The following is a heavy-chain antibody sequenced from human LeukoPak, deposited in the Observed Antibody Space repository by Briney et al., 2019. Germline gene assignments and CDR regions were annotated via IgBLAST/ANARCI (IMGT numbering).Heavy chain of an antibody. J-gene: IGHJ3*02. V-gene: IGHV4-59*01. CDR1: GGSISSYY. CDR3: ARDRYYYDSSGSNDAFDI. Sequence: PSETLSLTCTVSGGSISSYYWSWIRQPPGKGLEWIGYIYYSGSTNYNPSLKSRVTISVDTSKNQFSLKLSSVTAADTAVYYCARDRYYYDSSGSNDAFDIWGQGTMVTVSS. CDR2: IYYSGST. D-gene: IGHD3-22*01.